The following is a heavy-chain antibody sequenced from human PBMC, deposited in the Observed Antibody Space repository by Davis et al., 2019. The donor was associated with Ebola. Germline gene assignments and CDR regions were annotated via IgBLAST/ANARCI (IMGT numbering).Heavy chain of an antibody. Sequence: PGGSLRLSCTVSGGSISSSSYYWGWIRQPPGKGLEWIGSIYYSGSTYYNPSLKSRVTISVDTSKNQFSLKLSSVTAADTAVYYCARLVRIEHNWFDPWGQGTLVTVSS. CDR1: GGSISSSSYY. CDR2: IYYSGST. D-gene: IGHD6-13*01. J-gene: IGHJ5*02. CDR3: ARLVRIEHNWFDP. V-gene: IGHV4-39*01.